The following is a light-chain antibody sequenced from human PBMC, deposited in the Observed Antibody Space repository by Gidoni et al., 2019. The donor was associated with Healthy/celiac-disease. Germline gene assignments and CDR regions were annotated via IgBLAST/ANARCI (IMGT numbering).Light chain of an antibody. CDR3: QQYDNLPLT. CDR1: QDISNY. CDR2: DAS. J-gene: IGKJ4*01. Sequence: DIQLTQSPSSLSASLGDRVTTTCQASQDISNYLNWYQQKPGKAPKLLIYDASTLETGVPSRFSGSGSGTDFTFTISSLQTEDIATYYCQQYDNLPLTLGGGTKVEIK. V-gene: IGKV1-33*01.